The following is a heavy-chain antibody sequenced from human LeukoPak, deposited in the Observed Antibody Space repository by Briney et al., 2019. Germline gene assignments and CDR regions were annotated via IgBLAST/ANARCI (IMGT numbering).Heavy chain of an antibody. J-gene: IGHJ4*02. CDR1: GFTFSSYA. CDR3: AKDHYLEQWLVRGDY. Sequence: SGGSLRLSCAASGFTFSSYAMSWVRQAPGKGLEWVSAISGSGGSTYYADSVKGRFTISRDNSKNTLYLQMNSLRAEDTAVYYCAKDHYLEQWLVRGDYWGQGTLVTVSS. V-gene: IGHV3-23*01. D-gene: IGHD6-19*01. CDR2: ISGSGGST.